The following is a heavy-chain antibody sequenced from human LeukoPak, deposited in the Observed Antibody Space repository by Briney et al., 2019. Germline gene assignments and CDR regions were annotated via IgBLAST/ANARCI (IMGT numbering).Heavy chain of an antibody. D-gene: IGHD2-2*01. Sequence: GASVKVSCKASGYTFTSYGISWVRQAPGQGLEWMGWISAYNGNTNYVQKLQGRVTMTTDTSTSTAYMELRSLRSDDTAVYYCARDSGAGAHGGITSSLDNWFDPWGQGTLVTVSS. CDR1: GYTFTSYG. V-gene: IGHV1-18*01. CDR2: ISAYNGNT. CDR3: ARDSGAGAHGGITSSLDNWFDP. J-gene: IGHJ5*02.